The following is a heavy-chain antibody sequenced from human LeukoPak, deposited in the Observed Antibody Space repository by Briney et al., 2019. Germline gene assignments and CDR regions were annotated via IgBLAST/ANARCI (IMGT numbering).Heavy chain of an antibody. D-gene: IGHD3-10*01. CDR1: GGSISSSSYY. J-gene: IGHJ4*02. CDR3: ARVSLVRGAPDYYFDY. Sequence: SETLSLTCTVSGGSISSSSYYWGWIRQPPGKGLEWIGYIYHSGSTYYNPSLKSRVTISVDRSKNQFSLKLSSVTAADTAVYYCARVSLVRGAPDYYFDYWGQGTLVTVSS. V-gene: IGHV4-39*07. CDR2: IYHSGST.